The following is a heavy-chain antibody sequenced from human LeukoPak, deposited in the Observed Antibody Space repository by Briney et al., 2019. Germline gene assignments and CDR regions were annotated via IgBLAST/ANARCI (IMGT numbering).Heavy chain of an antibody. J-gene: IGHJ4*02. CDR3: VRDLT. Sequence: GGSLRLSCSASGFSFSTSAMHWVRQAPGKGLQFVSAITSNGRSTYYADSVKGRFTISRDNSKNTLYLRMSSLRAEDTALYYCVRDLTWGQGTLVTVSS. CDR2: ITSNGRST. CDR1: GFSFSTSA. V-gene: IGHV3-64D*06. D-gene: IGHD4/OR15-4a*01.